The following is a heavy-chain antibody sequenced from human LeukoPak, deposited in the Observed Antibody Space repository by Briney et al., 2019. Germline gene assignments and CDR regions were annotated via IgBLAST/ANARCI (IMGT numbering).Heavy chain of an antibody. V-gene: IGHV4-34*01. Sequence: LETLSLTCAVYGGSFSGYYWSWIRQPPGKGLEWIGEINHSGSTNYNPSLKSRVTISVDTSKNQFSLKLSSVTAADTAVYYCARGRIYYDSSGDFDYWGQGTLVTVSS. CDR3: ARGRIYYDSSGDFDY. J-gene: IGHJ4*02. CDR1: GGSFSGYY. D-gene: IGHD3-22*01. CDR2: INHSGST.